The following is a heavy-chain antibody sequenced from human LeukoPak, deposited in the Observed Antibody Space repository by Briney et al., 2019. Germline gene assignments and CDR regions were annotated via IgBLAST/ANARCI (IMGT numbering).Heavy chain of an antibody. D-gene: IGHD2-21*02. CDR3: WTAPFHCGGDCYNDY. Sequence: ASVKVSCKVSGYTLTELSMHWVRQAPGKGLEWMGGFDPEDGETIYAQKFQGRVTMTEDTSTDTAYMELSSLRSEDTAVYYCWTAPFHCGGDCYNDYWGQGTLVTVSS. J-gene: IGHJ4*02. CDR2: FDPEDGET. V-gene: IGHV1-24*01. CDR1: GYTLTELS.